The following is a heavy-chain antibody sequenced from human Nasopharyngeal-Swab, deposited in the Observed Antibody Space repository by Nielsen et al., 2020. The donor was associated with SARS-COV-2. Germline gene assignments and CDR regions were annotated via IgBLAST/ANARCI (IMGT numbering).Heavy chain of an antibody. CDR3: ARIAGITTFGVVTISGAFDI. Sequence: SETLSLTCTVSGGSISSGGYYWSWIRQHPGKGLEWIGYIYYSGSTYYNPSLKSRVTISVDTSKNQFSLKLSSVTAADTAVYYCARIAGITTFGVVTISGAFDIWGQGTMVTVSS. CDR2: IYYSGST. J-gene: IGHJ3*02. V-gene: IGHV4-31*03. CDR1: GGSISSGGYY. D-gene: IGHD3-3*01.